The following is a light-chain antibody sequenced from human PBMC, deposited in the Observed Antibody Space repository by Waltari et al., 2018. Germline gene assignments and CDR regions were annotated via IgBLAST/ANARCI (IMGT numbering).Light chain of an antibody. Sequence: DIQMTQSPSSLSASVGDRVTITCQASQDISNYLNWYQQKPGKAPTRLIYDASNLETGVPSRFSGSGSGTAFTVTISSLQPEDMATYYCQQYDNLLTFGGGTKVEIK. CDR2: DAS. CDR1: QDISNY. CDR3: QQYDNLLT. J-gene: IGKJ4*01. V-gene: IGKV1-33*01.